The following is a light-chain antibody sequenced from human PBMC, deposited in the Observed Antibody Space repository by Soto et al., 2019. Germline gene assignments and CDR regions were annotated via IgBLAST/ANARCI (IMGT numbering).Light chain of an antibody. J-gene: IGKJ1*01. Sequence: DIQMTQSPPTLSASVGDRVTITCRASQSIRHYLAWYQQMPGKAPKLLTYGASTLQSGVPSRFSGSGSGTEFTLTISSLQPDDFGTYFCQHHNSYSQTFGQGTKVDIK. CDR1: QSIRHY. CDR2: GAS. V-gene: IGKV1-5*01. CDR3: QHHNSYSQT.